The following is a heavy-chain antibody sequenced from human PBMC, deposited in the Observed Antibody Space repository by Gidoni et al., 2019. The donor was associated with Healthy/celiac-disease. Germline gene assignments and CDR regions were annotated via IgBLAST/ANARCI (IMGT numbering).Heavy chain of an antibody. CDR3: AKDLTGRVYYDYVWGSSDYGMDV. Sequence: QVQLVESGGGVVQPGRSLRLSCAASGFTFRSYGMHWVRPAPGKGLEWVAVISYDGSNKYYADSVKGRFTISRDNSKNTLYLQMNSLRAEDTAVYYCAKDLTGRVYYDYVWGSSDYGMDVWGQGTTVTVSS. CDR1: GFTFRSYG. J-gene: IGHJ6*02. CDR2: ISYDGSNK. V-gene: IGHV3-30*18. D-gene: IGHD3-16*01.